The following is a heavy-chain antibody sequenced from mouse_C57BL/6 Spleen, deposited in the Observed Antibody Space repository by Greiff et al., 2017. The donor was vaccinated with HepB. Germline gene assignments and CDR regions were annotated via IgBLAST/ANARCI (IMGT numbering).Heavy chain of an antibody. CDR1: GFTFSSYT. V-gene: IGHV5-9*01. Sequence: DVHLVESGGGLVKPGGSLKLSCAASGFTFSSYTMSWVRQTPEKRLEWVATISGGGGNTYYPDSVKGRFTISRDNAKNTLYLQMSSLRSEDTALYYCARQRTDYYGSSYVWFAYWGQGTLVTVSA. CDR3: ARQRTDYYGSSYVWFAY. J-gene: IGHJ3*01. D-gene: IGHD1-1*01. CDR2: ISGGGGNT.